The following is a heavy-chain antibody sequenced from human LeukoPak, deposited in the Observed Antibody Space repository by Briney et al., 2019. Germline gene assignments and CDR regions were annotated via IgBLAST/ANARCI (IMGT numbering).Heavy chain of an antibody. V-gene: IGHV1-2*02. D-gene: IGHD3-16*01. CDR3: ARGPALRSKGVGGRWFDP. J-gene: IGHJ5*02. CDR1: GYTFTVYN. CDR2: INPNSGGT. Sequence: ASVTVSLKASGYTFTVYNMYWVRQAPRQAVEWLEWINPNSGGTNYAQKFQGRVTMTRDTSMSTAYMELSGRTSEDTAIYYCARGPALRSKGVGGRWFDPWGQGTLVTFS.